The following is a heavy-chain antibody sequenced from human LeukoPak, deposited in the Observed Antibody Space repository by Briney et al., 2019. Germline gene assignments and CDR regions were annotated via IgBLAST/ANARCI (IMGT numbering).Heavy chain of an antibody. Sequence: GASVKVSCKASGYTFTSYGISWVRQAPGQGLEWMGWISAYNGNTNYAQKLQGRVTMTTDTSTSTAYMELRSLRSDDTAVYYCAGAYYDILTGYYDAFDIWGQGTMVTVSS. V-gene: IGHV1-18*01. J-gene: IGHJ3*02. CDR2: ISAYNGNT. D-gene: IGHD3-9*01. CDR3: AGAYYDILTGYYDAFDI. CDR1: GYTFTSYG.